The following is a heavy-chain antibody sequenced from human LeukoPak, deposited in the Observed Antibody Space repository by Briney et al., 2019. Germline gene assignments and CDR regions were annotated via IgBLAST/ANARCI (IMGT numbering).Heavy chain of an antibody. V-gene: IGHV3-66*01. CDR1: GFTVSSNY. J-gene: IGHJ4*02. Sequence: GGSLRLSCAASGFTVSSNYMSWVRQAPGKGLEWGSVIYSGGSTYYADSVKGRFTISRDNSKNTLYLQMNSLRAEDTAVYYCARVGSGSGWYVAIDYWGQGTLVTVSS. CDR2: IYSGGST. CDR3: ARVGSGSGWYVAIDY. D-gene: IGHD6-19*01.